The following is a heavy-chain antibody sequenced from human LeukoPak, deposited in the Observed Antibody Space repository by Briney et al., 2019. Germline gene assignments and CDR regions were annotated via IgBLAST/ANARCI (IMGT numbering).Heavy chain of an antibody. D-gene: IGHD2-2*01. CDR1: GFTFSSYW. CDR2: INTDGSST. CDR3: ARGSVPAARASPYDAFDI. V-gene: IGHV3-74*01. J-gene: IGHJ3*02. Sequence: GGSLRLSCAASGFTFSSYWMHWVRQAPGKGLVWVSRINTDGSSTSYADSVKGRFTISRDNAKNTLYLQMNSLRAEDTAVYHCARGSVPAARASPYDAFDIWGQGTMVTVSS.